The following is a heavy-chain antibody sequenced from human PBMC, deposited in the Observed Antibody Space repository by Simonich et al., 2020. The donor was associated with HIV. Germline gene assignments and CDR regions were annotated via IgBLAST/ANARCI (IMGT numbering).Heavy chain of an antibody. J-gene: IGHJ4*01. CDR3: ARRGSVSSGSPRYFDS. D-gene: IGHD3-10*01. CDR1: GGSISSSYYY. CDR2: IYSSGTT. V-gene: IGHV4-39*01. Sequence: QLLLQESGPGLVKPSETLSLTCSVSGGSISSSYYYWGWIRQPPGKGREWIGRIYSSGTTCNNPYLKIRASIAVDTSKNQFSLKLTSVTAADTAVYYCARRGSVSSGSPRYFDSWGHGTLVTVSS.